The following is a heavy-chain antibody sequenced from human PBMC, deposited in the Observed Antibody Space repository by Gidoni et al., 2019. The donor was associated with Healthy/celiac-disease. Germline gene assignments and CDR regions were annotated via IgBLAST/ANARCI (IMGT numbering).Heavy chain of an antibody. Sequence: GRSLRLSCAASGFTFSSYAMHWVRQAPGKGLEWVAVISYDGSNKYYADSVKGRFTISRDNSKNTLYLQMNSLRAEDTAVYYCARDEGIVDTAMVGGGWFDPWGQGTLVTVSS. J-gene: IGHJ5*02. D-gene: IGHD5-18*01. CDR1: GFTFSSYA. CDR2: ISYDGSNK. CDR3: ARDEGIVDTAMVGGGWFDP. V-gene: IGHV3-30-3*01.